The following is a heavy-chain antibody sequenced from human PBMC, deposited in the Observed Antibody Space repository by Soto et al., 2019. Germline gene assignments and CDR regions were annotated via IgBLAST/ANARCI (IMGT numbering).Heavy chain of an antibody. CDR2: IYKSANT. CDR1: GDSISNLDYF. CDR3: ARGRYCLTGRCFPNWFDS. D-gene: IGHD7-27*01. J-gene: IGHJ5*01. V-gene: IGHV4-30-4*01. Sequence: PSETLSLTCSVSGDSISNLDYFWAWIRQPPGQALECIGYIYKSANTYYNPSFESRVAISVDTSKSQFSLNVTSVTAADTAVYFCARGRYCLTGRCFPNWFDSWGQGALVTVSS.